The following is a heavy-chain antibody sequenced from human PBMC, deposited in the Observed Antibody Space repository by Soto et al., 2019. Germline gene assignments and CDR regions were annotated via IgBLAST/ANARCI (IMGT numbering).Heavy chain of an antibody. CDR3: AREHGHCSGGSCYSYYYYYGMDV. D-gene: IGHD2-15*01. V-gene: IGHV3-7*01. Sequence: GGSLRLSCAASGFTFSSYWMSWVRQAPGKGLEWVANIKQDGSEKYYVDSVKGRFTISRDNAKNSLYLQMNSLGAEDTAVYYCAREHGHCSGGSCYSYYYYYGMDVWGQGTTVTVSS. J-gene: IGHJ6*02. CDR2: IKQDGSEK. CDR1: GFTFSSYW.